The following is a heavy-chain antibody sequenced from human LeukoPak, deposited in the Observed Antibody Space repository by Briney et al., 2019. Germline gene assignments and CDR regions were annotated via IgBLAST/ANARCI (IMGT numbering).Heavy chain of an antibody. CDR1: GFTFSSYA. D-gene: IGHD1-26*01. CDR2: ISYDGSNK. Sequence: PGRSLRLSCAASGFTFSSYAMHWVRQAPGKGLEWVAVISYDGSNKYYADSVKGRFTISRDNSKNTLYLQMNSLRAEDTAVYYCARVAGSGSYFETYYFDYWSQGTLVTVSS. CDR3: ARVAGSGSYFETYYFDY. J-gene: IGHJ4*02. V-gene: IGHV3-30-3*01.